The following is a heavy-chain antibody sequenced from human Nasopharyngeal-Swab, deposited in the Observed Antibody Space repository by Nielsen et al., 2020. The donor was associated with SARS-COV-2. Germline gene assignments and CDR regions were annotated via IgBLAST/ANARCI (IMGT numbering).Heavy chain of an antibody. V-gene: IGHV3-30-3*01. CDR2: ISYDGSNK. CDR1: GFTFSSYA. J-gene: IGHJ6*02. Sequence: GESLKISCAASGFTFSSYAMHWVRQAPGKGLEWVAVISYDGSNKYYADSVKGRFTISRDNSKNTLYLQMNSLRAEDTAVYYCARGPDTYCSSTSCYHDLYYYYGMDVWGQGTTVTVSS. D-gene: IGHD2-2*01. CDR3: ARGPDTYCSSTSCYHDLYYYYGMDV.